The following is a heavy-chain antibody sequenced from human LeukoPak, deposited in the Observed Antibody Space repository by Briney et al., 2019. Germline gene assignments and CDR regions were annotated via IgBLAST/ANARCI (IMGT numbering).Heavy chain of an antibody. CDR3: AKSHVDTAMVTGDY. Sequence: GGSLRLSCAASGFSISTYAMTWVRQAPGKGLEWVSAIGGSDDDTYYVDSVKGRFTISRDNSKNTLYLQMNSLRAEDTAVYYCAKSHVDTAMVTGDYWGQGTLVTVSS. V-gene: IGHV3-23*01. D-gene: IGHD5-18*01. CDR1: GFSISTYA. CDR2: IGGSDDDT. J-gene: IGHJ4*02.